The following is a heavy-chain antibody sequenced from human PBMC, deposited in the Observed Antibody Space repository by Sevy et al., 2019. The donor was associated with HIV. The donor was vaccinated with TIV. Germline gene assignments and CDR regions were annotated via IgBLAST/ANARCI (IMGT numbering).Heavy chain of an antibody. CDR1: GFTFSSYG. D-gene: IGHD2-2*01. V-gene: IGHV3-30*02. CDR2: IRYDGSNK. Sequence: GGSLRLSCAASGFTFSSYGMHWVRQAPGKGLEWVAFIRYDGSNKYYADSVKGRFTSARDNSENTLYLQMNSLRAEETPMYYCAKDLCTSTSCYVYYYYYGMDVWGQGTTVTVSS. CDR3: AKDLCTSTSCYVYYYYYGMDV. J-gene: IGHJ6*02.